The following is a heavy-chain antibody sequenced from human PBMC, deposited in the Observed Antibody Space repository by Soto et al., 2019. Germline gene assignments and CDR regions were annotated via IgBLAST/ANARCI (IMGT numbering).Heavy chain of an antibody. V-gene: IGHV1-18*01. J-gene: IGHJ4*02. CDR3: ARGRYGDY. CDR2: ISAHNGNT. Sequence: QVHLVQSGAEVKKPGASVKVSCKGSGYAFTTYGITWVRQAPGQGLEWMGWISAHNGNTNYAQKLQGRVTVTRDTPTSKAYMELRSLRSDDTAVYSCARGRYGDYWGQGALVTVSS. CDR1: GYAFTTYG. D-gene: IGHD1-1*01.